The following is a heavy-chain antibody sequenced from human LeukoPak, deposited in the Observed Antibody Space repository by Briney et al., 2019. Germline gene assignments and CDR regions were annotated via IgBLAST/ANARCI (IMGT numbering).Heavy chain of an antibody. CDR1: GFTFSSYG. Sequence: GGSLRLSCAASGFTFSSYGMHWVRQAPGKGLNWVAVIWYDGSDKYFADSVKGRFTISRDNSKNTLYLQMNSLRAEDTAVYYCARDSGSYRYYFYGMDVWGQGTTVTVSS. CDR2: IWYDGSDK. V-gene: IGHV3-33*01. CDR3: ARDSGSYRYYFYGMDV. J-gene: IGHJ6*02. D-gene: IGHD1-26*01.